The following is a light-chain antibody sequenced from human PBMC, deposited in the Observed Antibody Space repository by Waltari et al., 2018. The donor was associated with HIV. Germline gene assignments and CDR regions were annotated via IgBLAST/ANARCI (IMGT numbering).Light chain of an antibody. CDR3: SSYTLTSTYV. Sequence: QSALTQPASVSGAPGPSIPISCTGTTHDVGGYDSVSWYQQHPGKAPQLIIYAVNHRTSGVSNRFSGSKSGNTASLTISGLQAEDEADYYCSSYTLTSTYVFGTGTKVTVL. V-gene: IGLV2-14*03. CDR2: AVN. CDR1: THDVGGYDS. J-gene: IGLJ1*01.